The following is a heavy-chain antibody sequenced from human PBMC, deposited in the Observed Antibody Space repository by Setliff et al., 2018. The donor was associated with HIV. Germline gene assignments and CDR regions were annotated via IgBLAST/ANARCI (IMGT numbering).Heavy chain of an antibody. CDR3: ARDGGSSGWYFVLGYSDY. V-gene: IGHV4-39*02. CDR1: GGSTDSGSYY. D-gene: IGHD6-19*01. CDR2: MYYTGST. J-gene: IGHJ4*02. Sequence: SETLSLTCTVSGGSTDSGSYYWAWIRQPPGKGLEWIGSMYYTGSTYYNPSLKSRVTISIDTSKNQFSLKLNSVTAADTTMYYCARDGGSSGWYFVLGYSDYWGPGTLVTSPQ.